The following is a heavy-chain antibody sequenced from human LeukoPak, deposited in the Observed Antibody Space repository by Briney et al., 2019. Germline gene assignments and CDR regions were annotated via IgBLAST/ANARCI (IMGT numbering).Heavy chain of an antibody. V-gene: IGHV4-34*01. D-gene: IGHD2-15*01. J-gene: IGHJ6*03. CDR1: GGSFSGYY. CDR3: ARGNLWGDCSGGSCRLYYYYYMDV. CDR2: INHSGST. Sequence: PSETLSLTCAVYGGSFSGYYWSWIRQPPGKGLEWIGGINHSGSTNYNPSLKSRVTISVDTSKNQFSLKLSSVTAADTAVYYCARGNLWGDCSGGSCRLYYYYYMDVWGKGTTVTVSS.